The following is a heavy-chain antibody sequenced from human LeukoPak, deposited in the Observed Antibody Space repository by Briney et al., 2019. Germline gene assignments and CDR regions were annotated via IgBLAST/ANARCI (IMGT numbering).Heavy chain of an antibody. D-gene: IGHD4-23*01. CDR2: IYYSGST. CDR1: GGSISSGGYY. Sequence: SETLSLTCTVSGGSISSGGYYWSWIRQPPGKGLEWIGYIYYSGSTNYNPSLKGRVTISVDTSKNQFSLKLSSVTAADTAVYYCARHSTVVTPVDYWGQGTLVTVSS. CDR3: ARHSTVVTPVDY. V-gene: IGHV4-61*08. J-gene: IGHJ4*02.